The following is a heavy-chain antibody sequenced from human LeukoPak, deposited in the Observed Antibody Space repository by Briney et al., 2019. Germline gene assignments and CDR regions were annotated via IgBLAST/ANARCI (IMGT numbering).Heavy chain of an antibody. J-gene: IGHJ6*02. Sequence: GGSLRLSCAASGFSFSGSLMHWVRQAPGKGLVWVSRIKSDGSTLYADSVRGRFTISRDNAKNTLYLQMNSLRAEDTAVYYCARDNYYTMDVWGQGTTVTVSS. CDR3: ARDNYYTMDV. CDR2: IKSDGST. CDR1: GFSFSGSL. V-gene: IGHV3-74*01.